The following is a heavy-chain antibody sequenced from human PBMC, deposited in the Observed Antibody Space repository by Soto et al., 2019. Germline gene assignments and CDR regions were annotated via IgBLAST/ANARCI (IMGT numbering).Heavy chain of an antibody. CDR1: GYTFTSYD. V-gene: IGHV1-8*01. Sequence: ASVKVSCKASGYTFTSYDINWVRQATGQGLEWMGWMNPNSGNTGYAQKFQGRVTMTRNTSISTAYMELSSLRSEDTAVYYCARGRSSGWEDAFDIWGQGTMVTVSS. CDR2: MNPNSGNT. J-gene: IGHJ3*02. CDR3: ARGRSSGWEDAFDI. D-gene: IGHD6-19*01.